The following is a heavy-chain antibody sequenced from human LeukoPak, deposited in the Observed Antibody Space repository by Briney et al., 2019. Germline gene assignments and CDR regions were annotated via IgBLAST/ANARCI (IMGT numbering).Heavy chain of an antibody. CDR1: GGSFSGYY. CDR2: INHSGST. D-gene: IGHD1-26*01. Sequence: SETLSLTCAVYGGSFSGYYWSWIRQPPGKGLEWIGEINHSGSTNYNPSLKSRVTISVDTSKNQFSLKLSSVTAADTAVYYCARYIVGASPTWFDPWGQGTLVTVSS. CDR3: ARYIVGASPTWFDP. J-gene: IGHJ5*02. V-gene: IGHV4-34*01.